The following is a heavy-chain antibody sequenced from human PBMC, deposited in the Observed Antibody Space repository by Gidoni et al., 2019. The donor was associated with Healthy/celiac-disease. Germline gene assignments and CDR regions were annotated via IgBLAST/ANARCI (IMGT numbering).Heavy chain of an antibody. CDR1: GFTFSSYA. CDR3: AKDRGTQLLHLLYYYYYMDV. J-gene: IGHJ6*03. V-gene: IGHV3-23*01. D-gene: IGHD2-2*01. Sequence: EVQLLESGGGLVQPGGSLRLSCAASGFTFSSYAMSWVRQAPGKGLEWVSAISGSGGSTYYADSVKGRFTISRDNSKNTLYLQMNSLRAEDTAVYYCAKDRGTQLLHLLYYYYYMDVWGKGTTVTVSS. CDR2: ISGSGGST.